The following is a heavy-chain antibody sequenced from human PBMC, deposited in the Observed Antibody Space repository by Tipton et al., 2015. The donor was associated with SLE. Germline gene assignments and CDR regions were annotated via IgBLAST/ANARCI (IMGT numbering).Heavy chain of an antibody. CDR3: ARRDLGYCSGGSCYYFDY. CDR2: INHSGST. Sequence: TLSLTCAVYGGSFSGYYWSWIRQPPGKGLEWIGEINHSGSTYYNPSLKSRVTISVDTSKNQFSLKLSSVTAADTAVYYCARRDLGYCSGGSCYYFDYWGQGTLVTVSS. CDR1: GGSFSGYY. V-gene: IGHV4-34*01. D-gene: IGHD2-15*01. J-gene: IGHJ4*02.